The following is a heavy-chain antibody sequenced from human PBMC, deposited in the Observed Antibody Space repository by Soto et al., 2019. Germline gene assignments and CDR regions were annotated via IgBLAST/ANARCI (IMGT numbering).Heavy chain of an antibody. CDR1: GFTFGDYA. V-gene: IGHV3-49*04. CDR2: IRSKAYGGTT. CDR3: ARESGTYPYYYGLDV. J-gene: IGHJ6*02. Sequence: PGGSLRLSCTTSGFTFGDYATSWVRQAPGKGLEWVGFIRSKAYGGTTEYAASVQGRFTISRDDSKSIAYLQMNSLKTADTAVYYCARESGTYPYYYGLDVWGQGTTVTVSS. D-gene: IGHD1-26*01.